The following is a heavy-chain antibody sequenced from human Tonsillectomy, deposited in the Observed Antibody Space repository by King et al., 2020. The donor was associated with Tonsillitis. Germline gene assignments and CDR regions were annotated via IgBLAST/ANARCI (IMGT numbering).Heavy chain of an antibody. CDR1: GFTFSSYG. Sequence: VQLVESGGGVVQPGRSLRLSCAASGFTFSSYGMHWVRQTPGKGLEWVAVIWYDGSNKYYADSVKGRFTISRDNSKKTLYLQMNSLRAEDTAVYYCARDRGTDGDLYFDYWGPGTQVTVSS. J-gene: IGHJ4*02. D-gene: IGHD4-17*01. CDR3: ARDRGTDGDLYFDY. CDR2: IWYDGSNK. V-gene: IGHV3-33*08.